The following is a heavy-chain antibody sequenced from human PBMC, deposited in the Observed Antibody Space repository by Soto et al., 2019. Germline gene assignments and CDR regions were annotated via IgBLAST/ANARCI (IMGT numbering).Heavy chain of an antibody. D-gene: IGHD4-4*01. CDR2: IAAGNGNT. V-gene: IGHV1-3*01. CDR1: GYIFTGYA. J-gene: IGHJ4*02. Sequence: VQLVQSGTEARKPGASVKVSCRASGYIFTGYAIQWVRQAPEQRLEWMGWIAAGNGNTRYSQKFQDRVTISRDISASTAYMELTSLRSEDTAIYYCATTASGTNYFDHWGQGTLVTVYS. CDR3: ATTASGTNYFDH.